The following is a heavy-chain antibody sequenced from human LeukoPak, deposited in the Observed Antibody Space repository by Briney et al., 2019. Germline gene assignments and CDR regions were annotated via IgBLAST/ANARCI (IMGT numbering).Heavy chain of an antibody. Sequence: SETLSLTCTVSGGSISSRYWSWVRQPPGKGLEWIGYIYYSGSTNYNPSLKSRVTISVDTSKNQFSLKLSSVTAADTAVYYCARSKYDFWSGYYLSWFDPWGQGTLVTVSS. CDR2: IYYSGST. CDR3: ARSKYDFWSGYYLSWFDP. V-gene: IGHV4-59*11. CDR1: GGSISSRY. D-gene: IGHD3-3*01. J-gene: IGHJ5*02.